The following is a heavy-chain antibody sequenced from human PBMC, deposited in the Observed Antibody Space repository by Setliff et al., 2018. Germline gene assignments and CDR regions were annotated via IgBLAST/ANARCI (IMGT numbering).Heavy chain of an antibody. CDR2: IYHSGKT. D-gene: IGHD2-8*01. J-gene: IGHJ3*01. Sequence: SETLSLTCAVSGYSISSGYFWGWIRQPPGKGLEWIGSIYHSGKTYYNPSLKSRVTLSVDTSKNQFSLKLSSVTAADTAVYYCARIDIVLMVYADWGQGTMVTVSS. V-gene: IGHV4-38-2*01. CDR1: GYSISSGYF. CDR3: ARIDIVLMVYAD.